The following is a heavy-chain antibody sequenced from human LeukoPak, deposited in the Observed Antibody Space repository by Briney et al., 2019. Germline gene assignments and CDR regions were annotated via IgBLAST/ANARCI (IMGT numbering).Heavy chain of an antibody. D-gene: IGHD3-3*01. J-gene: IGHJ6*02. CDR3: AKSARRFLEWLFMDV. Sequence: GGSLRLSCAASGFTFSSYGMHWVRPAPGKGLEWVAVISYDGSNKYYADSVKGRFTISRDNSKNTLYLQMNSLRAEDTAVYYCAKSARRFLEWLFMDVWGQGTTVTVSS. V-gene: IGHV3-30*18. CDR2: ISYDGSNK. CDR1: GFTFSSYG.